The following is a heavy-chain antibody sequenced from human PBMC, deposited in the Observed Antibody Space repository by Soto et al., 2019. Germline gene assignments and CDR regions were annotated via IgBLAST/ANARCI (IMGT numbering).Heavy chain of an antibody. CDR2: ISGSGGGA. D-gene: IGHD6-13*01. Sequence: EVQLLESGENLVQPGGSLRLSCAASGFTFSNYAMNWVRQPPGKGLEWVSTISGSGGGAYYADSVKGRFTISRDNSKNTLYLQMNSLRGEDTAVYYCAKEGASSWYFFVYWGQGTLVTVSS. CDR1: GFTFSNYA. V-gene: IGHV3-23*01. CDR3: AKEGASSWYFFVY. J-gene: IGHJ4*02.